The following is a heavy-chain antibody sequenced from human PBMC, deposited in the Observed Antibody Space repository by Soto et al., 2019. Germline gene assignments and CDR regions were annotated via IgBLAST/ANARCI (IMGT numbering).Heavy chain of an antibody. CDR3: AIGVDSWSGYLF. CDR2: IYHSGST. J-gene: IGHJ4*02. D-gene: IGHD3-3*01. V-gene: IGHV4-4*02. Sequence: SETLSLTCAVSGASITNFNWWTWVRQPPGKGLEWIGEIYHSGSTNYAPSLKSRVTISVDTSTKQFSLKMTSMTAADRGVYYCAIGVDSWSGYLFWGQATPVTVSS. CDR1: GASITNFNW.